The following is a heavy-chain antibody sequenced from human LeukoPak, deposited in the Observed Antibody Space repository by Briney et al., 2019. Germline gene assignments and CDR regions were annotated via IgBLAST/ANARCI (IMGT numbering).Heavy chain of an antibody. CDR1: GGSISSSSYY. J-gene: IGHJ6*02. D-gene: IGHD3-10*01. CDR3: ARHHVYGSGEKDYYYGMDV. CDR2: IDYSGTT. V-gene: IGHV4-39*01. Sequence: SETLSLTCTVSGGSISSSSYYWGWIRQPPGKGLEWIGSIDYSGTTYYNPSLKSRVTISADTSKNQFSLKLSSVTAADTAVYYCARHHVYGSGEKDYYYGMDVWGQGTTVTVSS.